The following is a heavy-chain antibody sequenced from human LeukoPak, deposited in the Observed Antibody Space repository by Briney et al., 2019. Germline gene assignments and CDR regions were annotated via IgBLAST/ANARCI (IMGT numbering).Heavy chain of an antibody. CDR3: AKVGDSSGYYPFDY. CDR1: GVTFDDYA. J-gene: IGHJ4*02. D-gene: IGHD3-22*01. Sequence: GGSLTLSCAASGVTFDDYAMHWVRQAPPKGLELVSLISGYGGSTYYADSVKGRFTISRDNSKNSLYLQMNSLRTEDTALYYCAKVGDSSGYYPFDYWGQGTLVTVSS. V-gene: IGHV3-43*02. CDR2: ISGYGGST.